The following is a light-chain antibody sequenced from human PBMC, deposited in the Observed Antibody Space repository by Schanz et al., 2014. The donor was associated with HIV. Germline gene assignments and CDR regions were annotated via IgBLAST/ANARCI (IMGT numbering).Light chain of an antibody. Sequence: EIVMTQSPATLSVSPGERATLSCRASQSVSSNLAWYQQKPAQPPKLLIYGASTRATGIPARFSGSGSGTEFTLTISNLQSEDFAVYYCQQYDTWPPYTFGQGTKLDI. CDR1: QSVSSN. CDR2: GAS. J-gene: IGKJ2*01. V-gene: IGKV3-15*01. CDR3: QQYDTWPPYT.